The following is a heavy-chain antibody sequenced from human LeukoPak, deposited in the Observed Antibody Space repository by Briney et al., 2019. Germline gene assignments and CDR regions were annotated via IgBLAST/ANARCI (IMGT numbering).Heavy chain of an antibody. CDR1: GYSFTTYW. J-gene: IGHJ4*02. CDR2: IYPGDSDT. V-gene: IGHV5-51*01. CDR3: ARGKDGYNYFDY. D-gene: IGHD5-24*01. Sequence: GEPLKISCKASGYSFTTYWIGWVRQMPGKGLEWMGVIYPGDSDTRYSLSFQGQVTISADKSISTAYLQWSSLKASDTAMYYCARGKDGYNYFDYWGQGTLVTVSS.